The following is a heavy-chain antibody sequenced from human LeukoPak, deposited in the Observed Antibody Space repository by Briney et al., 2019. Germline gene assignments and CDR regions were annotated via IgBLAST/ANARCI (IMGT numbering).Heavy chain of an antibody. Sequence: PGRSLRLSCAASGFTFGSYAMHWVRQAPGKGLEWVAVISYDGSNKYYAGSVKGRFTISRDNSKNTLYLQMNSLRAEDTAVYYCARDSYYYYSSGYDYWGQGTLVTVSS. CDR1: GFTFGSYA. V-gene: IGHV3-30-3*01. CDR3: ARDSYYYYSSGYDY. J-gene: IGHJ4*02. CDR2: ISYDGSNK. D-gene: IGHD3-22*01.